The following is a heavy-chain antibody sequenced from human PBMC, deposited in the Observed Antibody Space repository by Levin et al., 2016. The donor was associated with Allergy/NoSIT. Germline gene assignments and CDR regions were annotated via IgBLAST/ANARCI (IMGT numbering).Heavy chain of an antibody. J-gene: IGHJ4*02. CDR2: IYTSGST. D-gene: IGHD5-24*01. V-gene: IGHV4-61*02. Sequence: SETLSLTCTVSGGSISSGSYYWSWIRQPAGKGLEWIGRIYTSGSTNYNPSLKSRVTISVDTSKNQFSLKLSSVTAADTAVYYCARQKERDFDYWGQGTLVTVSS. CDR3: ARQKERDFDY. CDR1: GGSISSGSYY.